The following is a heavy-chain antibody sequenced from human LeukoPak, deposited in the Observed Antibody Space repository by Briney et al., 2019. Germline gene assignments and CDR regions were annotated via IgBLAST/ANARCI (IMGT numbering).Heavy chain of an antibody. Sequence: ASVKVSCKASGYAFTSYYMHWVRQAPGQGLEWMGIINPSGGSTSYAQKFQGRVTMTRDMSTSTVYMELSSLRSEDTAVYYCARGGIVVVPAASGGHWFDPWGQGTLVTVSS. CDR2: INPSGGST. CDR1: GYAFTSYY. CDR3: ARGGIVVVPAASGGHWFDP. V-gene: IGHV1-46*01. J-gene: IGHJ5*02. D-gene: IGHD2-2*01.